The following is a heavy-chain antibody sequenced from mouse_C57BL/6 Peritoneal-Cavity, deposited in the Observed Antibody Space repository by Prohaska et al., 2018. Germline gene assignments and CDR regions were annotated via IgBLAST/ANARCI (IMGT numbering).Heavy chain of an antibody. Sequence: EVQLVESGGGLVKPGGSLKLSCAASGFTFSDYAMHWVRQAPENGLVWVAYISSGSSTSYYADTVKGRVTISRDNAKNTLFLQMTSLRSEDTAMYYCATPYYGSSSYWYFDVGGTGTTVTVSS. J-gene: IGHJ1*03. V-gene: IGHV5-17*01. CDR1: GFTFSDYA. CDR2: ISSGSSTS. D-gene: IGHD1-1*01. CDR3: ATPYYGSSSYWYFDV.